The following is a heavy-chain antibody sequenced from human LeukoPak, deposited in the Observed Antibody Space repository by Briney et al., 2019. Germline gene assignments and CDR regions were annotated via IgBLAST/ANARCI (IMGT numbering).Heavy chain of an antibody. CDR2: ISSSSSYI. J-gene: IGHJ4*02. CDR1: GFTFSSYS. CDR3: ARDRVGATHDY. V-gene: IGHV3-21*01. Sequence: EGSLRLSCAASGFTFSSYSMNWVRQAPGKGLEWVSSISSSSSYIYYADSVKGRFTISRDNAKNSLYLQMNSLRAEDTAVYYCARDRVGATHDYWGQGTLVTASS. D-gene: IGHD1-26*01.